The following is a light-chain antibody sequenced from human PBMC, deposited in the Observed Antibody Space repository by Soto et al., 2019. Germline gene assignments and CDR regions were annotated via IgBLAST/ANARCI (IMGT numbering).Light chain of an antibody. V-gene: IGKV1-9*01. CDR2: AAS. CDR3: QQLNSYPLT. CDR1: QGFSSY. J-gene: IGKJ4*01. Sequence: IQLTQSPSSLSASVRDRVTITCRASQGFSSYLAWYQQKPGKAPKLLLYAASTLQSGVPSRFSGSGSGTEFTLNISSPQPDDFETYYCQQLNSYPLTFGGGTKGESK.